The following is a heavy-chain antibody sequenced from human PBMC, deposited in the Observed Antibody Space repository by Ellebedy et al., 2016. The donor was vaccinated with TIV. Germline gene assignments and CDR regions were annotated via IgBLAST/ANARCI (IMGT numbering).Heavy chain of an antibody. CDR1: GFTFSSYA. D-gene: IGHD5-12*01. V-gene: IGHV3-30-3*01. CDR3: ARESGYSGYEPTPHTLI. CDR2: ILYDGSNK. J-gene: IGHJ4*02. Sequence: GESLKISCAASGFTFSSYAMHWVRQAPGKGLEWVAVILYDGSNKYYADSVKGRFTISRDNSKNTLYLQMNSLRAEDTAVYYCARESGYSGYEPTPHTLIWGQGTLVTVSS.